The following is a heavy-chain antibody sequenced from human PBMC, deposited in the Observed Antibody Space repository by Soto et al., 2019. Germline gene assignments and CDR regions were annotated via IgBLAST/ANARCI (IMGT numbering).Heavy chain of an antibody. J-gene: IGHJ5*02. CDR3: ARGRPVVAATSPTHWFDP. D-gene: IGHD2-15*01. CDR1: GYTFTSYG. V-gene: IGHV1-18*01. Sequence: ASVKVSCKASGYTFTSYGISWVRQAPGQGLEWMGWISAYNGNTNYAQKLQGRVTMTTDTSTSTAYMELRSLRSDDTAVYYCARGRPVVAATSPTHWFDPWGQGTLVTVSS. CDR2: ISAYNGNT.